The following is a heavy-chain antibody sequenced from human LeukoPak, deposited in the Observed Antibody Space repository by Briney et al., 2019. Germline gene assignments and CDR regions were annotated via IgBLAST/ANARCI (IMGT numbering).Heavy chain of an antibody. CDR2: IYYSGST. CDR3: ARDYGSGSFDY. V-gene: IGHV4-59*01. D-gene: IGHD3-10*01. Sequence: SETLSLTCTVSGGSISSYYWSWIRQPPGKGLEWIGYIYYSGSTNYNPSLKGRVTISVDTSKNQFSLKLSSVTAADTAVYYCARDYGSGSFDYWGQGTLVTVSS. CDR1: GGSISSYY. J-gene: IGHJ4*02.